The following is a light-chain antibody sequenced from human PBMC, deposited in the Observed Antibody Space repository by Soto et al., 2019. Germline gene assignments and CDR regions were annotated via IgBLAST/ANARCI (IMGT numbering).Light chain of an antibody. J-gene: IGKJ1*01. CDR2: DTS. V-gene: IGKV3-20*01. CDR1: QSVDSAF. CDR3: QQFESSLT. Sequence: PGERATLSCRASQSVDSAFFAWYQQKPGQPPRLLIFDTSRRATGIPDRFSGSGSGTDFTLTISRLEPEDFAVYYCQQFESSLTFGQGTKVEI.